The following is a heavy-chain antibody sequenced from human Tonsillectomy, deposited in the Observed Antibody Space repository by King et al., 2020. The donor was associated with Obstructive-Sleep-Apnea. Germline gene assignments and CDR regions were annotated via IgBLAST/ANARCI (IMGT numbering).Heavy chain of an antibody. CDR2: IRDSGAGT. CDR3: AKGPARGDFDYYGLDV. J-gene: IGHJ6*02. Sequence: DVQLVESGGGLVQPGGSLRLSCAASGFTFRRHAMSWVRQAPGKGLEWVSGIRDSGAGTFYADSVRGRFTISRDNSKNTLSLQMNSLRAEDTAVYYCAKGPARGDFDYYGLDVWGQGTTVTVSS. V-gene: IGHV3-23*04. CDR1: GFTFRRHA. D-gene: IGHD2-21*02.